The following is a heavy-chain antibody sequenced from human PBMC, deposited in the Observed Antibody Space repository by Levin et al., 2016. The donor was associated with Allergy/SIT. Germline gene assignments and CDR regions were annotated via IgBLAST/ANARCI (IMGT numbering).Heavy chain of an antibody. D-gene: IGHD3-3*01. CDR2: ISGSGSST. J-gene: IGHJ5*02. V-gene: IGHV3-23*01. Sequence: GSLKISCAASGFTFSSYAMSWVRQAPGKGLEWVSTISGSGSSTYYADSVKGRFTISRDNAKNSLYLQMNSLRAEDTAVYYCAREGAYYDFWSGYYGNSWFDPWGQGTLVTVSS. CDR3: AREGAYYDFWSGYYGNSWFDP. CDR1: GFTFSSYA.